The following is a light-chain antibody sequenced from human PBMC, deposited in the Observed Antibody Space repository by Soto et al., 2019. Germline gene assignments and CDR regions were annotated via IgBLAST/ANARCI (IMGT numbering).Light chain of an antibody. Sequence: QSALTQPASVSGSPGQSITISCTGTSSDVGGYNYVSWYQQHPGKAPKLMIYDVSNRPSGVSNRFSGSKSGNTASLTISRLQAEDEADYYCSSYTSSPVVFGGGTKLTVL. CDR1: SSDVGGYNY. CDR2: DVS. CDR3: SSYTSSPVV. V-gene: IGLV2-14*01. J-gene: IGLJ2*01.